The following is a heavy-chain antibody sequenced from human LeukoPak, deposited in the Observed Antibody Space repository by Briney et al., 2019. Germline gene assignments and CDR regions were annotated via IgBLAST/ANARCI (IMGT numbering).Heavy chain of an antibody. J-gene: IGHJ4*02. Sequence: EASVKVSCKASGYTFTGYYMHWVRQAPGQGLEWMGIINPSGGSTSYAQKFQGRVTMTRDTSTSTVYMELSSLRSEDTAVYYCARDLVYRDYDFWSGPPPGDYWGQGTLVTVSS. D-gene: IGHD3-3*01. CDR1: GYTFTGYY. CDR2: INPSGGST. CDR3: ARDLVYRDYDFWSGPPPGDY. V-gene: IGHV1-46*01.